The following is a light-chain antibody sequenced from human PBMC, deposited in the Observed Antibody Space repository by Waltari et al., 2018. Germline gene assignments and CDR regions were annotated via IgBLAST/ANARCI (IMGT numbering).Light chain of an antibody. CDR2: KAT. V-gene: IGLV8-61*01. J-gene: IGLJ3*02. Sequence: QQTPCPAPRTLLDKATACSSVVPDHFSGSILGNTAALTITGAQADDESDYYCALYMGSGIWVFGGGTRLTVL. CDR3: ALYMGSGIWV.